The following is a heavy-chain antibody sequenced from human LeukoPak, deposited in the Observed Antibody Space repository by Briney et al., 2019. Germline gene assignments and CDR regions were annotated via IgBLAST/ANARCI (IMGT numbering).Heavy chain of an antibody. CDR1: GVTFVSYS. J-gene: IGHJ4*02. D-gene: IGHD6-19*01. CDR3: ARSRWLVVPVDC. V-gene: IGHV3-7*03. Sequence: RGSLRLPCAASGVTFVSYSVSWVGRAPGKGRNWVANLNQDGSEKNNVASVKGRFTLYRDNGKNSLYLQMNSLRAEDTAVYYCARSRWLVVPVDCWGQGTLVTASS. CDR2: LNQDGSEK.